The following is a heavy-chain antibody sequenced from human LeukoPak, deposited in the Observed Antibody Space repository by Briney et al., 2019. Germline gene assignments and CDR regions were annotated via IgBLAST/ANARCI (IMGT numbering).Heavy chain of an antibody. CDR3: ARVGGVGATDY. V-gene: IGHV3-33*01. CDR2: IWFDGSNK. CDR1: GFTFRSFG. Sequence: PGGSLRLSCAASGFTFRSFGMHWVRQVPGKGLEWMAVIWFDGSNKFYADSVKGRFTISRDNAKNSLFLQMNSLRVEDTAVYYCARVGGVGATDYWGQGTLVTVSS. D-gene: IGHD1-26*01. J-gene: IGHJ4*02.